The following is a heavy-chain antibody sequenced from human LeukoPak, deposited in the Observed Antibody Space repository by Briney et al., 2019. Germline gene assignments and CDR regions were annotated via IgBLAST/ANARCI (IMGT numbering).Heavy chain of an antibody. Sequence: GGSLRLSCAASGFTFSSYSMNWVRQAPGKGLEWVSSISSSSSYIYYADSVKGRFTISRDNAKNSLYLQMSSLRAEDTALYYCAKASRLVGDMGDAFDIWGQGTMVTVSS. V-gene: IGHV3-21*04. CDR1: GFTFSSYS. D-gene: IGHD2-2*01. CDR2: ISSSSSYI. CDR3: AKASRLVGDMGDAFDI. J-gene: IGHJ3*02.